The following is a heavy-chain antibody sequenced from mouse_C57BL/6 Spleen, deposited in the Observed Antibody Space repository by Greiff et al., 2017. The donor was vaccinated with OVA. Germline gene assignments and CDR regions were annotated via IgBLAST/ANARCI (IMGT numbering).Heavy chain of an antibody. CDR3: TRYYDYDEWYVEV. J-gene: IGHJ1*03. Sequence: DVKLVESGGGLVQPGGSMTLSCAASGFTFSDAWMDWVRQSPEHGLEWVAEIRNKANNPATYYAESVKGRFTISRADSKSSVYLQMTSLRADATGIDYCTRYYDYDEWYVEVWGTGTTVTVAS. CDR1: GFTFSDAW. V-gene: IGHV6-6*01. D-gene: IGHD2-4*01. CDR2: IRNKANNPAT.